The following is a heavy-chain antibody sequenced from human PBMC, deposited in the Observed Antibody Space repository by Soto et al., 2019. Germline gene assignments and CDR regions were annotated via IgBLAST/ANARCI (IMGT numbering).Heavy chain of an antibody. CDR1: GFSLSTSGVV. CDR2: IWWDDDK. V-gene: IGHV2-70*12. CDR3: ERACRDGYXTNSLDT. J-gene: IGHJ5*02. D-gene: IGHD5-12*01. Sequence: SGPTLVNPPQTLTLTCTFSGFSLSTSGVVVGWIRQPPGKALEWLALIWWDDDKYYSTSLKTRLTISKDTSKNQVVLTMTKMEPVEPATYYCERACRDGYXTNSLDTGGQGTRVTVSS.